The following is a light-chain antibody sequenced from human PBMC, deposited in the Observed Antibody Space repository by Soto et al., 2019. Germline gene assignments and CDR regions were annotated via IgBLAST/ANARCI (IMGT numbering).Light chain of an antibody. V-gene: IGKV3-15*01. CDR3: QQYNKWPPYT. CDR1: QSVSSN. CDR2: GAS. J-gene: IGKJ2*01. Sequence: PGERATLSCRASQSVSSNLAWYQQKPGQGPRLLIYGASTRATGIPARFSGSGSGTEFTLTISSLQSEDFAVYYCQQYNKWPPYTFGQGTKVEIK.